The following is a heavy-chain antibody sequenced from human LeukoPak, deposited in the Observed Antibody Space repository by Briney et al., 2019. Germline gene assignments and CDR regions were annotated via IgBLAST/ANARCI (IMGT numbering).Heavy chain of an antibody. D-gene: IGHD4-17*01. V-gene: IGHV3-48*04. J-gene: IGHJ3*02. CDR3: AREVPPNYGDYDDAFDI. CDR1: GFTFSSYA. CDR2: ISSSGSTI. Sequence: HSGGSLRLSCAASGFTFSSYAMSWVRQAPGKGLEWVSYISSSGSTIKYADSVKGRFTISRGNAKNSLYLQMNSLRAEDTAVYYCAREVPPNYGDYDDAFDIWGQGTMVTVSS.